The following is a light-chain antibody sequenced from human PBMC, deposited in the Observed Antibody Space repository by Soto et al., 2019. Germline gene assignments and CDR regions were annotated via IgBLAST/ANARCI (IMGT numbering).Light chain of an antibody. Sequence: DIQMTQSPSSLSASVGDRVTITCQATQDISNSLNWYQQKLGKAAKLLICDASNLETGVPSRFSGSGSGADFTFTISSLQPEDIGTYYCQQYDNVPFTFGPGTKVDI. CDR1: QDISNS. CDR2: DAS. J-gene: IGKJ3*01. V-gene: IGKV1-33*01. CDR3: QQYDNVPFT.